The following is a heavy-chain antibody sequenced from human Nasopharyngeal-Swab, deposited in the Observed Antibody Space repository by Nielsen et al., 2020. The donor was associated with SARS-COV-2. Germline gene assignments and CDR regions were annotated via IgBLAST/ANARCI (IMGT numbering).Heavy chain of an antibody. J-gene: IGHJ3*02. V-gene: IGHV3-7*01. Sequence: GESLKISCAASGLTFTNSWMSWVRQAPGKGLEWVANIKQDGSDKYYVDSVKGRFTISRDNAKNSLELQMNSLRVEDTAVYYCGRGGKLGALDIWGQG. CDR3: GRGGKLGALDI. CDR1: GLTFTNSW. D-gene: IGHD3-16*01. CDR2: IKQDGSDK.